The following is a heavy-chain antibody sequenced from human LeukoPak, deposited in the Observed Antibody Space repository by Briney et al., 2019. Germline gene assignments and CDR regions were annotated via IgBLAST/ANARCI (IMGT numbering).Heavy chain of an antibody. CDR2: ISYDGSNK. CDR3: AKDPKVSGPFDY. V-gene: IGHV3-30*18. D-gene: IGHD3-10*01. CDR1: GFTFSSYG. Sequence: GGSLRLSCAASGFTFSSYGMHWVRQAPGEGLEWVAVISYDGSNKYYADSVKGRFTISRDNSKNTLYLQMNSLRAEDTAVYYCAKDPKVSGPFDYWGQGTLVTVSS. J-gene: IGHJ4*02.